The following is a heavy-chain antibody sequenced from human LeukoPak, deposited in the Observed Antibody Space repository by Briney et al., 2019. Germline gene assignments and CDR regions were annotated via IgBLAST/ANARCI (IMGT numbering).Heavy chain of an antibody. J-gene: IGHJ4*02. D-gene: IGHD5-12*01. V-gene: IGHV4-39*02. CDR1: GGSISSSSYY. Sequence: KASETLSLTCTVSGGSISSSSYYWGWIRQPPGKGLEWIGSIYYSGSTYYNPSLKSRVTISVDTSKNQFSLKLSSVTAADTAVYYCARDGGYRGYDADCWGQGTLVTVSS. CDR3: ARDGGYRGYDADC. CDR2: IYYSGST.